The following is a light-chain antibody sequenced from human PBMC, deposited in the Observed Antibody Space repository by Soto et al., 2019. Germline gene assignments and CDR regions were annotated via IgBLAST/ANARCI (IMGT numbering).Light chain of an antibody. J-gene: IGKJ1*01. CDR1: QSVSSSY. CDR2: GAS. V-gene: IGKV3-20*01. CDR3: QQYGRSGT. Sequence: EIVLTQSPGTLSLSPVEIATISCRASQSVSSSYLAWYQQKPGQAPRLLIYGASNRATGIPDRFSGSGSGTDFTLTISRLEPEDFAVYYCQQYGRSGTLGQGTKVDI.